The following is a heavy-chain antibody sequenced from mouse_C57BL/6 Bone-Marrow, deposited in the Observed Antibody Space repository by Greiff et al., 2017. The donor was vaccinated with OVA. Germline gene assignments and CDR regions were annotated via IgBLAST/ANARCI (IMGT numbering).Heavy chain of an antibody. CDR3: ARGGDYFYAMDY. Sequence: EVHLVESGPGLVKPSQSLSLTCSVTGYSITSGYYWNWIRQFPGNKLEWMGYISYDGSNNYNPSLKNRISITRDTSKNQFFLKLNSVTTEDTATYYCARGGDYFYAMDYWGQGTSVTVSS. D-gene: IGHD3-3*01. V-gene: IGHV3-6*01. CDR2: ISYDGSN. CDR1: GYSITSGYY. J-gene: IGHJ4*01.